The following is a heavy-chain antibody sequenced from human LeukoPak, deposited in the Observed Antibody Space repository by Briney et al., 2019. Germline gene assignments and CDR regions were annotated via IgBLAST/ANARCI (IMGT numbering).Heavy chain of an antibody. J-gene: IGHJ6*03. CDR1: GGSFSGYY. CDR3: ARYSSGPAAPPPNLHYYYYYMDV. Sequence: SETLSLTCAVYGGSFSGYYWSWIRQPPGKGLEWIGEINHSGSTKYNPSLKSRVTISVDTSKNQFSLKLSSVTAADTAVYYCARYSSGPAAPPPNLHYYYYYMDVWGKGTTVTVSS. D-gene: IGHD2-2*01. V-gene: IGHV4-34*01. CDR2: INHSGST.